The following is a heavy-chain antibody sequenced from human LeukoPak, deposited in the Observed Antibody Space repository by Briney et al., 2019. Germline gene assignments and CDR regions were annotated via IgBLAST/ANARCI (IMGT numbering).Heavy chain of an antibody. J-gene: IGHJ5*02. CDR3: ARTLEYSSSSSQNWFDP. V-gene: IGHV4-34*01. D-gene: IGHD6-6*01. CDR1: GGSISSYY. Sequence: SETLSLTCTVSGGSISSYYWSWIRQPPGKGLEWIGEINHSGSTNYNPSLKSRVTISVDTSKNQFSLKLSSVTAADTAVYYCARTLEYSSSSSQNWFDPWGQGTLVTVSS. CDR2: INHSGST.